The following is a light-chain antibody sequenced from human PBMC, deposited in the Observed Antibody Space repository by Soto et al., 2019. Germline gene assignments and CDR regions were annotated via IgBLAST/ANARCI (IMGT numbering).Light chain of an antibody. CDR2: KVT. CDR3: CSYAGNNNWV. CDR1: SSDVGGRNY. J-gene: IGLJ3*02. Sequence: QSALTQPPSASGSPGHSVTISCTGTSSDVGGRNYVSWYQQHPGKAPKVMIYKVTKRPSGVPDRFSGSKSGNTASLTVSGLQAEDEADYYCCSYAGNNNWVFGGGTQLTVL. V-gene: IGLV2-8*01.